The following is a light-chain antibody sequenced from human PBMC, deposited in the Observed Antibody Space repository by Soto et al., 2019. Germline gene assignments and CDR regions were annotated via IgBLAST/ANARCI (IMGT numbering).Light chain of an antibody. J-gene: IGKJ4*01. CDR2: GAS. Sequence: ERVMTQSPATLSVSPGERATLSCRASQSVSSNLAWHQQKPGQAPRLLIYGASTRATGIPARFSGSGSGTEFTLTISSLQSEDFAVYYCQQYNNWPLTFGGGTKVEIK. CDR3: QQYNNWPLT. V-gene: IGKV3-15*01. CDR1: QSVSSN.